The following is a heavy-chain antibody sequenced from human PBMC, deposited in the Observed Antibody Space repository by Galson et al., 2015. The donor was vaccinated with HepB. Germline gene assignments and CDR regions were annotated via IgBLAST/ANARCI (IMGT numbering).Heavy chain of an antibody. Sequence: SVKVSCKASGGTFSSYAISWVRQAPGQGLEWMGGIIPIFGTANYAQKFQGRVTIIADESTSTAYMELSSLRSEDTAVYYCARDQNAYCGGDCYWAFDIWGQGTMVTVSS. CDR2: IIPIFGTA. J-gene: IGHJ3*02. V-gene: IGHV1-69*13. D-gene: IGHD2-21*01. CDR1: GGTFSSYA. CDR3: ARDQNAYCGGDCYWAFDI.